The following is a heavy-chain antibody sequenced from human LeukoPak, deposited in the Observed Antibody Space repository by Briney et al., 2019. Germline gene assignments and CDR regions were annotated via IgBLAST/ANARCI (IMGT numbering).Heavy chain of an antibody. CDR2: ISSGSSAI. D-gene: IGHD4-17*01. CDR3: ARGHTAVTRHFDF. Sequence: GGTLRLSCEASGFTFTTYSMTWVRQAPGKGLEWVSIISSGSSAIFSADALKGRFTISRGDAKNLLYLDMNSLRAEDTAVYYCARGHTAVTRHFDFWGKGTTVTVSS. V-gene: IGHV3-21*01. CDR1: GFTFTTYS. J-gene: IGHJ6*04.